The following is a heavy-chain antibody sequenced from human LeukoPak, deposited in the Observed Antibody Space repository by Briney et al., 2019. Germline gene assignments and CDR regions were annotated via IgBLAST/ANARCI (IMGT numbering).Heavy chain of an antibody. J-gene: IGHJ4*02. CDR1: GFTFSSHA. CDR3: AREGAYGDYYDY. V-gene: IGHV3-30-3*01. Sequence: PEGSLRLSCAASGFTFSSHAMHWVRQAPGKGLEWVAVISYDGSNKYYADSVKGRFTISRDNSKNTLYLQMNSLRVEDTAVYYCAREGAYGDYYDYWGQGTLVTVSS. D-gene: IGHD4-17*01. CDR2: ISYDGSNK.